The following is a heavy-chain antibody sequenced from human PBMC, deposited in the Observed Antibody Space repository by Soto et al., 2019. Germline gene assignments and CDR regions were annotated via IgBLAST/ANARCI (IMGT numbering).Heavy chain of an antibody. D-gene: IGHD6-19*01. V-gene: IGHV4-61*01. J-gene: IGHJ4*02. CDR2: IYYSGST. CDR3: ARSGSGSGWL. CDR1: GGSVSSGRFY. Sequence: QVQLQESGPGLVKPSETLSLTCTVSGGSVSSGRFYWSWIRQPPGKGLEWIGYIYYSGSTKYNPSLRSRVTISVHTSKNQLSLKLTPVTAADTAVYYCARSGSGSGWLGGQGTLVTVSS.